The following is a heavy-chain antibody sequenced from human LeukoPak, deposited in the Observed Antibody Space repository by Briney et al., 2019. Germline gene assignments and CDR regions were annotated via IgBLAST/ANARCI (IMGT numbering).Heavy chain of an antibody. D-gene: IGHD3-10*01. Sequence: SETLSLTCAVYGGSFSGYYWSWIRQPPGKGLEWTGGINHSGSTNYNPSLKSRVTISVDTPKNQFSLKLSSVTAAETSGYYCARNVVYGSGSDNWFDPWGQGTLVTVSS. V-gene: IGHV4-34*01. CDR2: INHSGST. J-gene: IGHJ5*02. CDR3: ARNVVYGSGSDNWFDP. CDR1: GGSFSGYY.